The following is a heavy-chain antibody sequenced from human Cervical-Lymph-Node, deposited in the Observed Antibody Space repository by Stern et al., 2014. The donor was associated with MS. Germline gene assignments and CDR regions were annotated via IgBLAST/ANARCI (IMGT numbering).Heavy chain of an antibody. V-gene: IGHV3-9*01. J-gene: IGHJ2*01. CDR1: WFPFADYA. D-gene: IGHD2-21*01. CDR3: AKDRAALSIHYFAL. Sequence: EVQLVESGGGLVQPGGSLGLSCAAFWFPFADYAMHWVRQVPGRGPEWVSSISWNSGNIGYADSVKGRFTISRDNAKNSLHLQMDSLRPEDTAFYHCAKDRAALSIHYFALWGRGTLVTVSS. CDR2: ISWNSGNI.